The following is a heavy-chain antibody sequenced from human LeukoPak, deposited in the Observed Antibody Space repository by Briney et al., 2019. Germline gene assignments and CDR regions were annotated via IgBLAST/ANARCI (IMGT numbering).Heavy chain of an antibody. V-gene: IGHV4-4*07. CDR3: AREPYSSSWYVGVYYYYMDV. CDR2: IYTSGST. Sequence: PSETLSLTCTVSGGSISSYYWSWIRQPAGKGLEWIGRIYTSGSTNYNPSLKSRVTMSVDTSKNQFSLKLSSVTAADTAVYYCAREPYSSSWYVGVYYYYMDVWAKGPRSPSP. J-gene: IGHJ6*03. CDR1: GGSISSYY. D-gene: IGHD6-13*01.